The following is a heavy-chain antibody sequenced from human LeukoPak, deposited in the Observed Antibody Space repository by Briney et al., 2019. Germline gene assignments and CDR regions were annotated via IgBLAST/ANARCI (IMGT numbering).Heavy chain of an antibody. CDR1: GYSSSTYW. J-gene: IGHJ4*02. V-gene: IGHV5-51*01. D-gene: IGHD3-10*01. CDR2: IYPGDSDT. Sequence: GESLKISCKGSGYSSSTYWIGWVRQMPGKGLECMGIIYPGDSDTRYSPSFQGQVTISADKSISTAYLQWSSLKASDTAMYYCASLGRSGTYYEFDYWGQGTLVSVSS. CDR3: ASLGRSGTYYEFDY.